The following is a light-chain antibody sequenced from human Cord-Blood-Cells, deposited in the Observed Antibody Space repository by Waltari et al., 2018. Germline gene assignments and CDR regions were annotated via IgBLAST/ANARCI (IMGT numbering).Light chain of an antibody. Sequence: EIVLPQSPATLSSSPGARATLSCRSSQSVSSYLVLYQQKPRQASRLLIYNAANRATGIPARFSGSGSWTDFTLTISSLEHEDFVVYYCQQRSNWPPLTFGGGTKVEIK. J-gene: IGKJ4*01. CDR2: NAA. CDR1: QSVSSY. CDR3: QQRSNWPPLT. V-gene: IGKV3-11*01.